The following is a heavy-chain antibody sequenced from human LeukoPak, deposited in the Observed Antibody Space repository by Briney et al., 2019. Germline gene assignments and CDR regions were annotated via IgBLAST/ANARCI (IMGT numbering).Heavy chain of an antibody. D-gene: IGHD2-2*01. V-gene: IGHV3-7*01. J-gene: IGHJ4*02. Sequence: GGSLRLSCAASGFTFSSYWMHWVRQAPGKGLEWVANIKQDGSETYYVDSVKGRFTISRDNAKNSLYLQMNSLRAEDTALYYCCSTNSFSYWGQGTLVTVSS. CDR3: CSTNSFSY. CDR2: IKQDGSET. CDR1: GFTFSSYW.